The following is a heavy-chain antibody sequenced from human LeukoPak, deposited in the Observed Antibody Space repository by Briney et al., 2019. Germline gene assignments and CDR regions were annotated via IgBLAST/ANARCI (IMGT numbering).Heavy chain of an antibody. J-gene: IGHJ5*02. D-gene: IGHD6-19*01. V-gene: IGHV1-45*02. CDR1: GYTFTYRY. Sequence: SVTVSCTASGYTFTYRYLHWVRQAPGQALEWMGWITPFNGNTNYAQKFQDRVTITRDRSMSTAYMELSSLRSEDTAMYYCAGAVAALNWFDPWGQGTLVTVSS. CDR2: ITPFNGNT. CDR3: AGAVAALNWFDP.